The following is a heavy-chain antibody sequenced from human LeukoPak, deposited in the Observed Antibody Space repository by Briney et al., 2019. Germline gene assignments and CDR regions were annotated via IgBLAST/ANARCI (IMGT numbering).Heavy chain of an antibody. CDR3: AKCLRDDYYDSSGYYSLSYYYYYMDV. D-gene: IGHD3-22*01. V-gene: IGHV3-48*03. CDR1: GFTFSSYE. CDR2: ISSSGSTI. J-gene: IGHJ6*03. Sequence: GGSLRLSCAASGFTFSSYEMNWVRQAPGKGLEWVSYISSSGSTIYYADSVKGRLTISRDNSKNTLYLQMNSLRAEDTAVYYCAKCLRDDYYDSSGYYSLSYYYYYMDVWGKGTTVTISS.